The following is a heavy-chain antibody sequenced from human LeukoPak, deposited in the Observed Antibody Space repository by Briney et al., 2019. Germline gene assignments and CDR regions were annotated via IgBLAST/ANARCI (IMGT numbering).Heavy chain of an antibody. CDR1: GYSISSGYY. J-gene: IGHJ4*02. CDR3: TRLWVGNCDSVTCQRYYFDY. D-gene: IGHD2-15*01. CDR2: FYHNGQT. Sequence: PSETLSLTCAVSGYSISSGYYWGWVRQPPGKGLEWIGSFYHNGQTNYNPSPKSRVTISEDTSKNQFSLKVSSVTAADTAVYYCTRLWVGNCDSVTCQRYYFDYWGQGTLVTVSS. V-gene: IGHV4-38-2*01.